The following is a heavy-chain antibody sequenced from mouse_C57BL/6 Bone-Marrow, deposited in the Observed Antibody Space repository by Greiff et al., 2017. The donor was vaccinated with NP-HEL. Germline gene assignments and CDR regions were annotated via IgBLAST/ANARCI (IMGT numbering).Heavy chain of an antibody. Sequence: QVQLKQPGAELVMPGASVKLSCKASGYTFTSYWMHWVKQRPGQGLEWIGEIDPSDSYTNYNQKFKGKSTLTVDKSSSTAYMQLSSLTSEDSAVYYCARKDYYGSSLYYFDYWGQGTTLTVSS. V-gene: IGHV1-69*01. CDR3: ARKDYYGSSLYYFDY. D-gene: IGHD1-1*01. CDR1: GYTFTSYW. CDR2: IDPSDSYT. J-gene: IGHJ2*01.